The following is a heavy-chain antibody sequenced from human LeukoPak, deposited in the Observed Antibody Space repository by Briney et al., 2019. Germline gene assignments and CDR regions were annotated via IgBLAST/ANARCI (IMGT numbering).Heavy chain of an antibody. CDR1: GFSVSSKY. D-gene: IGHD3-10*02. J-gene: IGHJ6*02. Sequence: HTGGSLRLSCAASGFSVSSKYMSWVRHAPGEGLEWGSVISSVGSTYSAYSAKGRFTISRDNSKNTLYLQMNSPRVEDTAVYYCASCSGPNYYYGMDVWGQGTTVTVSS. CDR3: ASCSGPNYYYGMDV. V-gene: IGHV3-53*01. CDR2: ISSVGST.